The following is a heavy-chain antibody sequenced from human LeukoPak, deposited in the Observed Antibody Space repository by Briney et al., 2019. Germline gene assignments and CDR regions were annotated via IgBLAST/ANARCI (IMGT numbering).Heavy chain of an antibody. CDR3: ARAPRGTTVTKSPKYYYGMDV. V-gene: IGHV3-48*02. CDR2: ISSSSSTI. CDR1: GFTFSSYS. Sequence: GGSLRLPFAASGFTFSSYSMNWVRQAPGKGLEWVSYISSSSSTIYYADSVKGRFTISRDNAKNSLYLQMNSLRDEDTAVYYCARAPRGTTVTKSPKYYYGMDVWGQGTTVTVSS. J-gene: IGHJ6*02. D-gene: IGHD4-11*01.